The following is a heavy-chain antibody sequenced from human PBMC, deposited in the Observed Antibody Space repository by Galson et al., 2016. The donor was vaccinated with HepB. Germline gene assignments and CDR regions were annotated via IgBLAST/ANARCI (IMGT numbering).Heavy chain of an antibody. CDR1: GFTFSNYG. V-gene: IGHV3-30*18. CDR3: AKEGTSGWGRQSYPFDI. D-gene: IGHD6-19*01. Sequence: SLRLSCAASGFTFSNYGMDWVRQAPGKGLEWVTFMSYDGRYKYYADSVKGRFTISRDNFNNTLYLQMNSLRPEDTAMYFCAKEGTSGWGRQSYPFDIWGQGTMVTVSS. CDR2: MSYDGRYK. J-gene: IGHJ3*02.